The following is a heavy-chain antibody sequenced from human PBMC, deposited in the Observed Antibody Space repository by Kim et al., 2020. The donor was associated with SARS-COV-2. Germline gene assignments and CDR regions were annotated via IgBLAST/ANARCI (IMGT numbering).Heavy chain of an antibody. J-gene: IGHJ4*02. V-gene: IGHV3-7*01. Sequence: GGSLRLSCAASGLDLSIYWMTWVRQAPGKGLEWVAHINPDGSEKDYVDSVKGRFTLSRDNAKSSLFLQMNSLRGEDTAVYYCARGHYGLQDWGQGAVVTVSS. D-gene: IGHD4-17*01. CDR2: INPDGSEK. CDR3: ARGHYGLQD. CDR1: GLDLSIYW.